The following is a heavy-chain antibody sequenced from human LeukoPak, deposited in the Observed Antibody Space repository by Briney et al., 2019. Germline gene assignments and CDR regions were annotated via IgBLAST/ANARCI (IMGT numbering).Heavy chain of an antibody. CDR2: IYTDGST. CDR3: AKSYYDYSTYYSYYFNL. Sequence: PSETLSLTCTVSGGSISSDYWSWIRQPPGRGLEWIGYIYTDGSTNYNPSLKSRVTISVDTSKNQFALKLSSVTAADTAVYYCAKSYYDYSTYYSYYFNLWGRGALVTVSS. V-gene: IGHV4-4*09. CDR1: GGSISSDY. J-gene: IGHJ4*02. D-gene: IGHD3-22*01.